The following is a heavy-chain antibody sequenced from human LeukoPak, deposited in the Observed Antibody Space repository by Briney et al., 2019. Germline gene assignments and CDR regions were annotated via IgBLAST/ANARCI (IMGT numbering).Heavy chain of an antibody. D-gene: IGHD6-6*01. Sequence: ASVKVSCKASGYTFTSYYMHWVRQAPGQGLEWMGIINPSGGSTSYAQKFQGRVTMTRDTSTSTVYMELSSLRSEDTAVYYCARDQTSGYSSSSWGGNDYWGQGTLVTVSS. CDR1: GYTFTSYY. V-gene: IGHV1-46*01. CDR3: ARDQTSGYSSSSWGGNDY. CDR2: INPSGGST. J-gene: IGHJ4*02.